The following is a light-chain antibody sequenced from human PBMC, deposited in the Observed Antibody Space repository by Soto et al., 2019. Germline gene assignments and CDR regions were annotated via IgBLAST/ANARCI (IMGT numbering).Light chain of an antibody. V-gene: IGKV3D-20*02. CDR2: GAS. J-gene: IGKJ1*01. Sequence: DIVLTQSPGTLSLSPGDRATLSCRASQSVNSVYLAWYQQRPGQAPRLLIHGASSRATGTPDRFSGGGSGTDFTLTISSLEPEDFAVYYCQQRSNWPHTFGQGTKVDIK. CDR3: QQRSNWPHT. CDR1: QSVNSVY.